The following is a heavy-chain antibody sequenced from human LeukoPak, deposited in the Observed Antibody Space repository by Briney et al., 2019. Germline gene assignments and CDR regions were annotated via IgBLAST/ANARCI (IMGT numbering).Heavy chain of an antibody. J-gene: IGHJ4*02. CDR3: AKDWGVAVIGGAIDS. CDR1: GFTFSTYG. D-gene: IGHD6-19*01. V-gene: IGHV3-30*18. CDR2: ISHDGNNK. Sequence: GPLRLSCAVSGFTFSTYGMHWVRQAPGKGLEWVAVISHDGNNKKYAESVRGRLTISRDNSKNTLSLQMNSLRAEDTAVYYCAKDWGVAVIGGAIDSWGQGTLVTVSS.